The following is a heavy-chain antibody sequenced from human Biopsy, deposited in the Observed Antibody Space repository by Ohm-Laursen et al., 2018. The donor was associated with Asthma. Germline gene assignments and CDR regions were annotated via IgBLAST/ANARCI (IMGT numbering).Heavy chain of an antibody. Sequence: SLRLSCAASGFMFRSFGMHLARQAPGKGLEWVAVISYDGNHKFYEDSVKGRFTISRDNSKNTLYLQMNSLRTEDTAVYYCAKRRGYSGHDNDYWGQGTLVIVSS. CDR3: AKRRGYSGHDNDY. J-gene: IGHJ4*02. CDR1: GFMFRSFG. V-gene: IGHV3-30*18. D-gene: IGHD5-12*01. CDR2: ISYDGNHK.